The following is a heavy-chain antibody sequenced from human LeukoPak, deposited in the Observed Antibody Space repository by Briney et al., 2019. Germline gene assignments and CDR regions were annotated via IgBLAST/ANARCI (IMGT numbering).Heavy chain of an antibody. CDR2: IYSTGRT. D-gene: IGHD1-26*01. Sequence: SETLSLTCTVSGGSISSYYWTWIRQPAGKGLEWIGRIYSTGRTSYNPSLKSRLTMSVDTSKNQFSLKLSSVTAADTAVYYCARDTGANWGQGTLVTVSS. J-gene: IGHJ4*02. CDR3: ARDTGAN. CDR1: GGSISSYY. V-gene: IGHV4-4*07.